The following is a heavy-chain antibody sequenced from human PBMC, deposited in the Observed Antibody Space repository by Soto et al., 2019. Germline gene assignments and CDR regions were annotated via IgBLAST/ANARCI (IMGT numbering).Heavy chain of an antibody. J-gene: IGHJ5*02. CDR2: INHSGST. Sequence: QVQLQQWGAGLLKPSETLSLTCAVYGGSFSGYYWSWIRQPPGKGLEWIGEINHSGSTNYNPSLKCRVTITVDPAKNQFPLKLSSVTAADTAVYYCARDEPWTDYDYVWGSYRPPGINWFDPWGQGTLVTVSS. V-gene: IGHV4-34*01. D-gene: IGHD3-16*02. CDR1: GGSFSGYY. CDR3: ARDEPWTDYDYVWGSYRPPGINWFDP.